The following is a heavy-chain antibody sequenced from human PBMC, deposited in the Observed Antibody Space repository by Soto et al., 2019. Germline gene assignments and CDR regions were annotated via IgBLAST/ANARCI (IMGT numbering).Heavy chain of an antibody. Sequence: QVQLEQSGAEVKKPGSSVKVSCKTSGGTFSNSAISWVRQAPGQGPEWMGGIMPIFRTPDYAQKFLDRVTITADESTTTAFMELRGLRSDDTAVYYCARDKDRLQMGGSYHYLLDVWGQGTTVTVSS. V-gene: IGHV1-69*12. CDR2: IMPIFRTP. D-gene: IGHD1-1*01. CDR1: GGTFSNSA. CDR3: ARDKDRLQMGGSYHYLLDV. J-gene: IGHJ6*02.